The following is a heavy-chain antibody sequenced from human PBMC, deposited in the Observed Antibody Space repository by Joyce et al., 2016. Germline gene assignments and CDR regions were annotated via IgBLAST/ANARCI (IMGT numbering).Heavy chain of an antibody. Sequence: EVQLVQSGAEVKKPGESLRISCKGSGYSFTSYWINWVRQMSGKGLEWMGRIDPSDSYTNYSPSFQGHVTISADKSISTAYLQWSSLKASDTAMYYCARPRYCSGGSCLNWFDPWGQGTLVTVSS. D-gene: IGHD2-15*01. J-gene: IGHJ5*02. CDR2: IDPSDSYT. CDR1: GYSFTSYW. V-gene: IGHV5-10-1*01. CDR3: ARPRYCSGGSCLNWFDP.